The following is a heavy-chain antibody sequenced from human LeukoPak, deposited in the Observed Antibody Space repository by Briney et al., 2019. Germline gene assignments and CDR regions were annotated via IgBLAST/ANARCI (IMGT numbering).Heavy chain of an antibody. D-gene: IGHD2-21*01. Sequence: SETLSLTCSVSGDSLSHYYWFELRQPPGKGLEWIGYIYYSGSTKYYPSLKSRVTMSLNKSNKQFSLKLTSVAEPDTGRHDCARVCDSYSAYFDYWGLGTLVTVSS. CDR1: GDSLSHYY. CDR2: IYYSGST. J-gene: IGHJ4*02. CDR3: ARVCDSYSAYFDY. V-gene: IGHV4-59*01.